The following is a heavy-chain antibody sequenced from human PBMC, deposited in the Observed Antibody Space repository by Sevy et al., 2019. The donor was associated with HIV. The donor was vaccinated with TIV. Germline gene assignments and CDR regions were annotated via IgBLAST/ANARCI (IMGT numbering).Heavy chain of an antibody. CDR2: IKQDGSEK. V-gene: IGHV3-7*01. CDR1: GFTFSSYW. J-gene: IGHJ4*02. Sequence: GGSLRLSCAASGFTFSSYWMSWVRQAPGKGLEWVANIKQDGSEKYYVDSVKGRFTISRDNAKNSLYLQMNSLRAEDTTVYYCATLPAVPGLDYWGQGTLVTVSS. D-gene: IGHD6-19*01. CDR3: ATLPAVPGLDY.